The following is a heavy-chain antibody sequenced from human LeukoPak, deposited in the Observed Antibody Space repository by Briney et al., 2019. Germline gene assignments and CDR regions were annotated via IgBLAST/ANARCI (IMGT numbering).Heavy chain of an antibody. CDR3: ATGPMVRGRSDY. V-gene: IGHV1-24*01. Sequence: ASVKVSCKVSGYTLTELSTHWVRQAPGKGLEWMGGFDPEDGETIYAQKFQGRVTMTEDTSTDTAYMELSSLRSEDTAVYYCATGPMVRGRSDYWGQGTLVTVSS. CDR1: GYTLTELS. D-gene: IGHD3-10*01. J-gene: IGHJ4*02. CDR2: FDPEDGET.